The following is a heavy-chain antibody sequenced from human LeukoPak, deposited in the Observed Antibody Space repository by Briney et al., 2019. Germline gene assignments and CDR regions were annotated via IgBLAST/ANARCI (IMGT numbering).Heavy chain of an antibody. V-gene: IGHV3-11*01. CDR1: GFTFSDYY. D-gene: IGHD3-22*01. CDR2: ISSSGSTI. Sequence: PGGSLGLSCAASGFTFSDYYMTWIRQAPGKGLEWVSYISSSGSTIYYADSVKGRFTISRDNAKNSLYLQMNSLRAEDTAVYYCASGITMIVVVGAFDIWGQGTMVIVSS. CDR3: ASGITMIVVVGAFDI. J-gene: IGHJ3*02.